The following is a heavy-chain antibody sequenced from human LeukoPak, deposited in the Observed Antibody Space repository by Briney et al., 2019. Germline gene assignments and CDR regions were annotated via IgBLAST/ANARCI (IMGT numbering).Heavy chain of an antibody. CDR1: GGSVSSRSNY. V-gene: IGHV4-39*01. D-gene: IGHD4-23*01. Sequence: SETLSLTCSVSGGSVSSRSNYWGWIRQPPGKGLEWIGSIYFSGSTYYSPSLKSRVTISVDTSKSQFSLQLNSVTPEDTAVYYCASSYYAGNSLDDWGQGTLVTVSS. J-gene: IGHJ4*02. CDR3: ASSYYAGNSLDD. CDR2: IYFSGST.